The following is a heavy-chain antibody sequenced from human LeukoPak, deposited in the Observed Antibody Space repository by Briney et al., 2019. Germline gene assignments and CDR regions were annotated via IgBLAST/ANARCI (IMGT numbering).Heavy chain of an antibody. J-gene: IGHJ3*02. CDR1: GYTFTSYY. Sequence: GASVKVSCKASGYTFTSYYMHWVRQAPGQGLEWMGIINPSGGSTSYAQKFQGRVTMTRDTSTSTVYMELSSLRSEDTAVYYCARGGWENDFWSRGAFDIWGQGTMVTVSS. CDR2: INPSGGST. CDR3: ARGGWENDFWSRGAFDI. V-gene: IGHV1-46*01. D-gene: IGHD3-3*01.